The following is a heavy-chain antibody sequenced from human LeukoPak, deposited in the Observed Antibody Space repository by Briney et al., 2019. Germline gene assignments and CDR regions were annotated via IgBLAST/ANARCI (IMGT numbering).Heavy chain of an antibody. J-gene: IGHJ5*02. CDR1: GGSISTYD. D-gene: IGHD6-13*01. V-gene: IGHV4-59*01. Sequence: SETLSLTCTVSGGSISTYDWSWIRQPPGKGLEWIGYIYYSGSTNYNPSLKSRVTISVDTSKNQFSLKLSSVTAADTAVYYCARAGDIVASSWYGGWFDPWGQGTLVTVSS. CDR3: ARAGDIVASSWYGGWFDP. CDR2: IYYSGST.